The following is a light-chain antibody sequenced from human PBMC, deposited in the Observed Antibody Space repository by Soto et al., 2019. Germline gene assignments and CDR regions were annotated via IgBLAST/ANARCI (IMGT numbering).Light chain of an antibody. CDR3: QQSYFAPPT. Sequence: DIQMTQSPSSLSASVGARVTIACRASQSISNFLNWFQQKPGKAPKLLIYAASSLQSGVPSRFSGSGSWTDFTLTISSLQPEDFATYYCQQSYFAPPTFGQGTKVEIK. J-gene: IGKJ1*01. CDR1: QSISNF. V-gene: IGKV1-39*01. CDR2: AAS.